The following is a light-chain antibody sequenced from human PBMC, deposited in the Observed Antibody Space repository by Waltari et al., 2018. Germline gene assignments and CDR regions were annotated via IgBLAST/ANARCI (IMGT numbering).Light chain of an antibody. J-gene: IGKJ4*01. V-gene: IGKV1-12*01. CDR1: QGISNW. Sequence: DIQMPQSPSSVSASVGDRVTSTCRASQGISNWLAWYQQKPGKAPNLLVYSASNLQSGVPSRFSGSGSGTDFTLTISSLQPEDFATYYCQQTSTFPVTFGGGTEVEF. CDR3: QQTSTFPVT. CDR2: SAS.